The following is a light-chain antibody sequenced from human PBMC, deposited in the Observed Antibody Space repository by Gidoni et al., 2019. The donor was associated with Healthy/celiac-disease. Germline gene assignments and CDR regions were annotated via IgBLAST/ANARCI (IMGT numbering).Light chain of an antibody. Sequence: DIVMTQSPDSLAVSLGERAAINCKSSQSVLYSSNNKNYLAWYQQKPGPPPKLLIYWASTRESGVPDRFSGSGSGTAFTLTISSLQAEDVAVYYCQQYYSTPLTFGGGTKVEIK. V-gene: IGKV4-1*01. CDR1: QSVLYSSNNKNY. CDR2: WAS. J-gene: IGKJ4*01. CDR3: QQYYSTPLT.